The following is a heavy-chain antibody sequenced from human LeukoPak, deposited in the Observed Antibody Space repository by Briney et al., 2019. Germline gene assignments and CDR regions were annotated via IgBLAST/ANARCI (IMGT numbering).Heavy chain of an antibody. D-gene: IGHD3-22*01. J-gene: IGHJ4*02. CDR2: ISSSSSDT. CDR1: GFTFSDYY. CDR3: ASIPYYDSSGYCLSPHAYFDY. Sequence: PGGSLRLSCAASGFTFSDYYMSWIRQAPGKGLEWLSYISSSSSDTNYADSVKGRFTISRDNAKKSLYLQMNSLRAEDTAVYHCASIPYYDSSGYCLSPHAYFDYWGQGTLVTVSS. V-gene: IGHV3-11*06.